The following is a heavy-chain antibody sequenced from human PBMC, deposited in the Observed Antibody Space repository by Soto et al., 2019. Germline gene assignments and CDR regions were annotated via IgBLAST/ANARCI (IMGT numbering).Heavy chain of an antibody. Sequence: PGGSLRLSCAASGFTFSSYAMSWVRQAPGKGLEWVSAISGSGGSTYYADSVKGRFTISRDNSNSTLYLQMNSLRAEDTALYYCATLPPLVVVITSAFDYWGQGTLVTVSS. CDR1: GFTFSSYA. CDR3: ATLPPLVVVITSAFDY. D-gene: IGHD3-22*01. V-gene: IGHV3-23*01. J-gene: IGHJ4*02. CDR2: ISGSGGST.